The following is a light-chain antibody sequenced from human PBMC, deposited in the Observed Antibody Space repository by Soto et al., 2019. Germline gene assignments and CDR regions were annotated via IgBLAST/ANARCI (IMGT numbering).Light chain of an antibody. CDR3: QTWGTGPHVV. Sequence: QAVVTQSPSASASLGASVKLTCTLSSGHSSYAIAWHQQQPEKGPRYLMKLNSDGSHSKGDGIPDRFSGSSSGAERYLTISSLESEYEADYYCQTWGTGPHVVFGGGTKLTVL. CDR2: LNSDGSH. J-gene: IGLJ2*01. CDR1: SGHSSYA. V-gene: IGLV4-69*01.